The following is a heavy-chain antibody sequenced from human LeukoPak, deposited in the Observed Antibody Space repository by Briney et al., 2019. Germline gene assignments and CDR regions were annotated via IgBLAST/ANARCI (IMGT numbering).Heavy chain of an antibody. J-gene: IGHJ6*02. D-gene: IGHD5-12*01. CDR2: ITTGSSYI. CDR3: ARVVATGRGYYYGMDV. V-gene: IGHV3-21*01. CDR1: GFTFSDDN. Sequence: GGSLRLSCSGSGFTFSDDNMNWVRHAPGKGLEWVSSITTGSSYIYYADYVKGRFTISRDNSKNTLYLQMNSLRAEDTAVYYCARVVATGRGYYYGMDVWGQGTTVTVSS.